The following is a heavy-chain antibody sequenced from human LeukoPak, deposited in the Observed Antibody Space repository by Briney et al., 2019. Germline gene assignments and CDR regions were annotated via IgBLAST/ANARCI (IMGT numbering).Heavy chain of an antibody. CDR1: GGSISSYY. D-gene: IGHD3-22*01. J-gene: IGHJ4*02. V-gene: IGHV4-4*07. Sequence: SEALSLTCTVSGGSISSYYWSWIRQPAGKGLEWIGRIYTSGSTNYNPSLKSRVTISVDTSKNQFSLKLSSVTAADTAVYYCASPDTYYYDSSGYLYWGQGTLVTVSS. CDR2: IYTSGST. CDR3: ASPDTYYYDSSGYLY.